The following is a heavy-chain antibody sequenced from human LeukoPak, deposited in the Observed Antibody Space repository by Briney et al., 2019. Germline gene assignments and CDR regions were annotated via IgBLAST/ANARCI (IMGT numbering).Heavy chain of an antibody. D-gene: IGHD2-15*01. Sequence: GGSLRLSCAASGFTFSSYAMHWVRQAPGKGLEWVAVISYDGSNKYYADSVKGRFTISRDNSKNTLYLQMNSLRAEDTAVYYCARDRGIVVVVAAQFDCWGQGTLVTVSS. V-gene: IGHV3-30*04. CDR2: ISYDGSNK. CDR1: GFTFSSYA. CDR3: ARDRGIVVVVAAQFDC. J-gene: IGHJ4*02.